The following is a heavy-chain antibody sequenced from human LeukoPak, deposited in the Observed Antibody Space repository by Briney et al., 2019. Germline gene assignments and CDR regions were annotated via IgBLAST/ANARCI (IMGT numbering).Heavy chain of an antibody. Sequence: GGSLRLSCAASGFTFSNFAMSWVRQAPGKGLEWVSTISATGGRTDYADSVKGRFTISRDNSKNTLYLQMNSLRAEDTAVYYCAKDLWSTYYYDSSGYYSDPPDYWGQGTLVTVSS. D-gene: IGHD3-22*01. V-gene: IGHV3-23*01. CDR2: ISATGGRT. CDR3: AKDLWSTYYYDSSGYYSDPPDY. CDR1: GFTFSNFA. J-gene: IGHJ4*02.